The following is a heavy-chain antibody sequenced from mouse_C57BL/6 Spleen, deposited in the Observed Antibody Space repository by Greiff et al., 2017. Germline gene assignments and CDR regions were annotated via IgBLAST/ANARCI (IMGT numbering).Heavy chain of an antibody. CDR3: ARSVGNYYAMDY. D-gene: IGHD2-1*01. J-gene: IGHJ4*01. V-gene: IGHV1-52*01. Sequence: QVQLQQPGAELVRAGSSVKLSCKASGYTFTSYWMHWVKQRPIQGLEWIGNIDPSDSETHYNQKFKDKATLTVDKSSSTAYMQLSSLTSEDSAVYYCARSVGNYYAMDYWGQGTSVTVSS. CDR1: GYTFTSYW. CDR2: IDPSDSET.